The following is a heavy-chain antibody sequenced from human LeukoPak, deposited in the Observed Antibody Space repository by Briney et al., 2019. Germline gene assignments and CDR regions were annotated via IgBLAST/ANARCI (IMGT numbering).Heavy chain of an antibody. CDR2: VYYTGSA. CDR1: GGSISSTSYH. V-gene: IGHV4-39*01. J-gene: IGHJ5*02. D-gene: IGHD3-10*01. Sequence: SETLSLTCTVSGGSISSTSYHWAWIRQPPGKGLEWIATVYYTGSAYYNPSLKSRVTISVDTSKSQFSLKLSSVSTADTALYYCARYASGSYYWFDPWGQGTLVTVSS. CDR3: ARYASGSYYWFDP.